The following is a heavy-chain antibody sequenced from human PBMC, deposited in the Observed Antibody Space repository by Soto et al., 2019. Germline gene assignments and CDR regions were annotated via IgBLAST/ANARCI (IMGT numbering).Heavy chain of an antibody. J-gene: IGHJ5*02. CDR2: SYYSGNT. V-gene: IGHV4-59*08. D-gene: IGHD2-2*01. CDR1: GGSISSYY. Sequence: QVQLQESGPGLVKPSETLSLTCTVSGGSISSYYWSWIRQPPGKGLEWIGYSYYSGNTNYNPPLNRTLTISVDTSKTQCTLQLSSVTAADRAAYYCASHHASWGQGTLVTVSS. CDR3: ASHHAS.